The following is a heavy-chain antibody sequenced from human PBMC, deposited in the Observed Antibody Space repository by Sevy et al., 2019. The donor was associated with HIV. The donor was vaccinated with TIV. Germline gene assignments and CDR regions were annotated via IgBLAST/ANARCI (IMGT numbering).Heavy chain of an antibody. J-gene: IGHJ4*02. D-gene: IGHD6-19*01. V-gene: IGHV1-8*01. Sequence: ASVNVSCKTSGYTFTSYDINWVRQATGQGLEWMGWMSPKSGNTGYAQKFQGRLTMTRNTSISTAYMELSSLRSDDTAVYYCARAGSGWYDHYFGDWGQGTLVTVSS. CDR2: MSPKSGNT. CDR3: ARAGSGWYDHYFGD. CDR1: GYTFTSYD.